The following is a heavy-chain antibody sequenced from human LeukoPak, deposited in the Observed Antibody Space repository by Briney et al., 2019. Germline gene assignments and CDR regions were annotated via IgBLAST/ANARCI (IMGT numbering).Heavy chain of an antibody. J-gene: IGHJ4*02. CDR3: ARDLPSGPSC. CDR1: GGSISSYC. D-gene: IGHD3-3*01. V-gene: IGHV4-59*01. Sequence: SETLSLTCTVSGGSISSYCWSWIRQPPGKGLEWIGYIYYSGSTNYNPSLKSRVTISVDTSKNQFSLKLSSVTAADTAVYYCARDLPSGPSCWGQGTLVTVSS. CDR2: IYYSGST.